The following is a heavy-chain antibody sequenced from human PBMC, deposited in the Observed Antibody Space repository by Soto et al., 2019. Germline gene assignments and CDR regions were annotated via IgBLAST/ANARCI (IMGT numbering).Heavy chain of an antibody. CDR3: ARAILRTNIWGSYRYKSGPRSDAFDI. CDR2: INHSGST. J-gene: IGHJ3*02. Sequence: SETLSLTCAVYGGSFSGYYWSWIRQPPGKGLEWIGEINHSGSTNYNPSLKSRVTISVDTSKNQFSLKLSSVTAADTAVYYCARAILRTNIWGSYRYKSGPRSDAFDIWGQGTMVTVSS. V-gene: IGHV4-34*01. D-gene: IGHD3-16*02. CDR1: GGSFSGYY.